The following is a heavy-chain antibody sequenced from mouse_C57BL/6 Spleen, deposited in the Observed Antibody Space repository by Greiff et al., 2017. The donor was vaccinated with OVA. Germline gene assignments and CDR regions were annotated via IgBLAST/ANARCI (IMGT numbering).Heavy chain of an antibody. Sequence: QVQLQQPGAELVMPGASVKLSCKASGYTFTSYWMHWVKQRPGQGLEWIGEIDPSDSYTNYNQKFKGKSTLTVDKSSSTAYMQLSSLTSEDSAVYYCARWDDGVFDYWSQGTTLTVSS. J-gene: IGHJ2*01. CDR2: IDPSDSYT. V-gene: IGHV1-69*01. CDR3: ARWDDGVFDY. D-gene: IGHD2-3*01. CDR1: GYTFTSYW.